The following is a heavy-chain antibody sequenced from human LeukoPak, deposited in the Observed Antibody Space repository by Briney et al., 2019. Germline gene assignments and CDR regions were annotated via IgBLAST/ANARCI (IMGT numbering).Heavy chain of an antibody. V-gene: IGHV4-59*08. CDR3: ARLRGIKLWLYYYGMDV. J-gene: IGHJ6*02. D-gene: IGHD5-18*01. CDR2: IYYSGST. CDR1: GGSISSYY. Sequence: SETLSLTCTVSGGSISSYYWSWIRQPPGKGLEWIGYIYYSGSTNYNPSLKSRLTILLDTSKNQFPLKLSSVIAADKTVYYCARLRGIKLWLYYYGMDVWGQGTTVTVSS.